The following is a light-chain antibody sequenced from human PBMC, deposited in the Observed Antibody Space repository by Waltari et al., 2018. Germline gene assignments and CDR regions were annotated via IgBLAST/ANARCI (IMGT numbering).Light chain of an antibody. V-gene: IGKV3-15*01. CDR3: QQYNNWPLT. J-gene: IGKJ1*01. CDR2: DTS. Sequence: DIVMTQSPATLSVSPGERVTLSCRASQSVTTNLAWYQQKPGQAPRLLIYDTSTRAPGFPARFSGSGSETEFTLIISSLQSEDFAVYYCQQYNNWPLTFGQGTRVEIK. CDR1: QSVTTN.